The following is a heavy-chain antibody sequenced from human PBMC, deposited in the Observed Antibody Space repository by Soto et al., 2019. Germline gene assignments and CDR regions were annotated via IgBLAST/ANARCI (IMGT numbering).Heavy chain of an antibody. V-gene: IGHV1-69*13. CDR2: IIPIFGTA. CDR3: ARGNPSGYLDY. CDR1: GGTFSSYA. Sequence: GASVKVSCKASGGTFSSYAISWVRQAPGQGLEWMGGIIPIFGTANYAQKFQGRVTVTADESTSTAYMELSSLRSEDTAVYYCARGNPSGYLDYWGQGTLVTVSS. J-gene: IGHJ4*02. D-gene: IGHD2-15*01.